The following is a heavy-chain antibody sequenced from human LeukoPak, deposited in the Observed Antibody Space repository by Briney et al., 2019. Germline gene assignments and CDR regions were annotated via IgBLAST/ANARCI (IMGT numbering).Heavy chain of an antibody. CDR1: GGTFSSYA. V-gene: IGHV1-69*06. Sequence: ASVKVSCKASGGTFSSYAISWVRQAPGQGLEWMGGIIPIFGTANYAQKFQGRVTITADKSTSTAYMELSSLRSEDTAVYYCARDRYYDILTARHYYYGMDVWGKGTTVTVSS. D-gene: IGHD3-9*01. J-gene: IGHJ6*04. CDR3: ARDRYYDILTARHYYYGMDV. CDR2: IIPIFGTA.